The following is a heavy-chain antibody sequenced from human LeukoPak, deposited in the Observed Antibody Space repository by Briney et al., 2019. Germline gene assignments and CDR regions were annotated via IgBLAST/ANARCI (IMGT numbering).Heavy chain of an antibody. J-gene: IGHJ4*02. D-gene: IGHD4-23*01. Sequence: ASVKVSCKASGYTFTNYYMHWVRQAPGQGLEWMGIINPSGGSTTYAQKFQGRVTMTRDTSTSTVYMELSSLRSEDTAVYYCARDLIRWSGLDYWGPGTLVTVSS. V-gene: IGHV1-46*01. CDR2: INPSGGST. CDR3: ARDLIRWSGLDY. CDR1: GYTFTNYY.